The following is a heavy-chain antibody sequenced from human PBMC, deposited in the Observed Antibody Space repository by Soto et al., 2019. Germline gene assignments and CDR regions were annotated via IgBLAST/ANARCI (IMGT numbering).Heavy chain of an antibody. Sequence: KSSETLSLTCAVSGGSISSGGYSWSWIRQPPGKGLEWIGYIYHSGSTYYNPSLKSRVTISVDRSKNQFSLKLSSVTAADTAVYYCARGGDYYYDSSGYDPPLFDYWGQGTLVTVSS. D-gene: IGHD3-22*01. CDR1: GGSISSGGYS. V-gene: IGHV4-30-2*01. CDR3: ARGGDYYYDSSGYDPPLFDY. J-gene: IGHJ4*02. CDR2: IYHSGST.